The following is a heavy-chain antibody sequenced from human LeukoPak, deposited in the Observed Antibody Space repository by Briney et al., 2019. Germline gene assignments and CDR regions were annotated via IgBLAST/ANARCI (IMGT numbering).Heavy chain of an antibody. J-gene: IGHJ4*02. CDR3: TTEMVRGVITLDY. CDR2: IKSKTDGGTT. Sequence: PGGSLRLSCAASGFTFSNAWMSWVRQAPGKGREWVGRIKSKTDGGTTDYAAPVKGRFTISRDDSKNTLYLQMNSLKTEDTAVYYCTTEMVRGVITLDYWGQGTLVTVSS. V-gene: IGHV3-15*01. CDR1: GFTFSNAW. D-gene: IGHD3-10*01.